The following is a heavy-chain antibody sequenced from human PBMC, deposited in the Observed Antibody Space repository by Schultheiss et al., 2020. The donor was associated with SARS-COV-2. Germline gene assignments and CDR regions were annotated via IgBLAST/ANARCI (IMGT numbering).Heavy chain of an antibody. CDR1: GFTFSSYS. CDR3: AKEDYDNYGMAV. V-gene: IGHV3-48*01. J-gene: IGHJ6*02. D-gene: IGHD3-9*01. CDR2: ISSSSSTI. Sequence: GGSLRLSCAASGFTFSSYSMNWVRQAPGKGLEWVSYISSSSSTIYYADSVKGRFTISRDNSKNTLYLQMNSLRAEDTAVYYCAKEDYDNYGMAVWGQGTTVTVSS.